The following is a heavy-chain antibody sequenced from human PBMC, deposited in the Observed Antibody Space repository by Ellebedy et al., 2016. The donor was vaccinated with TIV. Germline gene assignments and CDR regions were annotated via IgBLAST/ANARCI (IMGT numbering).Heavy chain of an antibody. V-gene: IGHV3-30*04. J-gene: IGHJ4*02. CDR2: VSNDGRNE. D-gene: IGHD3-22*01. CDR3: ARDAGAGGSSYYYLYFDY. CDR1: GFTFSGFA. Sequence: GGSLRLSCAASGFTFSGFALHWVRQAPGKGLEWVAIVSNDGRNEYYTDSVKGRFTISRDNSKNTLYLQMNSLRTEDTAVYYVARDAGAGGSSYYYLYFDYWGQGTLVTVSS.